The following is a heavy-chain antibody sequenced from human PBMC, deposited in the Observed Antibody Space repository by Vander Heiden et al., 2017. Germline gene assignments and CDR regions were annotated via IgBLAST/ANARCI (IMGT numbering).Heavy chain of an antibody. D-gene: IGHD6-13*01. V-gene: IGHV1-18*01. CDR3: ATYSSLIPDY. CDR1: GYTSNNYG. CDR2: INTYNGIT. Sequence: QVQLVQSGAEVKKPGDSVKISCQASGYTSNNYGFTWVRQAPGQGLECMGWINTYNGITHYAQYVQGRVTMTADTSTTTAYMELRSLRSDDTAVYYCATYSSLIPDYWGQGTLVTVSA. J-gene: IGHJ4*02.